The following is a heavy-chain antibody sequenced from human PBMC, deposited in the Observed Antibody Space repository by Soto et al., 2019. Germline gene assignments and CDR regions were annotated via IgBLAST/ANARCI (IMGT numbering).Heavy chain of an antibody. D-gene: IGHD4-17*01. CDR1: GYPFTSYD. CDR2: MNPNSGNT. J-gene: IGHJ4*02. CDR3: ARGRGHDYGDYGRDY. V-gene: IGHV1-8*01. Sequence: ASVKVSFKASGYPFTSYDINLVRQATGQGLEWMGWMNPNSGNTGYAQKFQGRVTMTRNTSISTAYMELSSLRSEDTAVYYCARGRGHDYGDYGRDYWGQGTMVTVSS.